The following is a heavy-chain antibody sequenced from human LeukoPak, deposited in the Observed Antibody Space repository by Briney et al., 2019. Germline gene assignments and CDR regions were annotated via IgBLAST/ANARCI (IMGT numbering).Heavy chain of an antibody. CDR1: GFTFSSYD. CDR3: APEGGSSYDY. CDR2: IGTAGDT. Sequence: GGSLRLSCAASGFTFSSYDMHWVRQDTGKGLEWVSAIGTAGDTYYPGSVKGRFTISRENAKNSLYLQMNSLRAGDTALYFCAPEGGSSYDYWGQGTLVTVSS. V-gene: IGHV3-13*01. J-gene: IGHJ4*02. D-gene: IGHD5-18*01.